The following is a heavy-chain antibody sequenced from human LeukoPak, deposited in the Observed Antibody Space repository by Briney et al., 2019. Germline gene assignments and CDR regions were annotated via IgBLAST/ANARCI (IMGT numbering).Heavy chain of an antibody. V-gene: IGHV1-8*01. CDR3: ARRGYCSSTSCPPTRNWFDP. CDR2: MNPNSGNT. CDR1: GYTFTSCD. Sequence: GASVKVSCKASGYTFTSCDINWVRQATGQGLEWMGWMNPNSGNTGYAQKFQGRVTMTRNTSISTAYMELSSLRSEDTAVYYCARRGYCSSTSCPPTRNWFDPWGQGTLVTVSS. J-gene: IGHJ5*02. D-gene: IGHD2-2*01.